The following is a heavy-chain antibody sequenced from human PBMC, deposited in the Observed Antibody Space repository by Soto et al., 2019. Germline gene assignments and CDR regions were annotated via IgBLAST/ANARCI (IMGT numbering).Heavy chain of an antibody. CDR1: AFSLSTGGVG. V-gene: IGHV2-5*02. D-gene: IGHD2-21*02. J-gene: IGHJ6*02. CDR2: IDWDDDK. Sequence: QITLKESGLTLVKPTQTLTLTCTFSAFSLSTGGVGVCWIRQRPGKALEWLALIDWDDDKRYSPSLRSRLTITKDTSKNQVVLTMTNMDPVDTATYYCIQSRCGGDCLQSYASYYYYGMDVWGPGTTVTVSS. CDR3: IQSRCGGDCLQSYASYYYYGMDV.